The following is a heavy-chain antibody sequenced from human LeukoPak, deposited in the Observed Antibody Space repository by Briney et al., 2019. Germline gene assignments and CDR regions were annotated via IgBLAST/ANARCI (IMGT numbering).Heavy chain of an antibody. D-gene: IGHD6-19*01. CDR3: ARYSSGWYEAFDI. J-gene: IGHJ3*02. CDR2: INSDGSST. V-gene: IGHV3-74*01. CDR1: GFPFSSSW. Sequence: GGSLRLSFAASGFPFSSSWMHWVRPAPGKGLVWVSRINSDGSSTTYADSVKGRFTISRDNAKNTLYLQMSSLRVEDTAVYYCARYSSGWYEAFDIWGQGTMVTVSS.